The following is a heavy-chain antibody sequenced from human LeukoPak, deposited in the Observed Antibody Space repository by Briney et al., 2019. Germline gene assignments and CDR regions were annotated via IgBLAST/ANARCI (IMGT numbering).Heavy chain of an antibody. CDR1: GFTFSDYY. CDR3: AREHSSGWYDYYYYYMDV. Sequence: GGSLRLSCAASGFTFSDYYMIWIRQAPGKGLECVSYISSSGRNIYYADSVKGRFTISRDNAKNSLYLQMNSLRAEDTAVYYCAREHSSGWYDYYYYYMDVWGKGTTVTVSS. D-gene: IGHD6-19*01. V-gene: IGHV3-11*04. J-gene: IGHJ6*03. CDR2: ISSSGRNI.